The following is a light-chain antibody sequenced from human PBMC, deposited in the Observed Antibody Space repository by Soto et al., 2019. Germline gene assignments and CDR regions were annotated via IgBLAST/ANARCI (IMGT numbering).Light chain of an antibody. Sequence: QSVLTQPPSASGSPGQSVTISCTGISSDVGDYNYVSWYQHHPGKAPKLMIYEVSKRPSGVPARFSGSRSGNTASLTVSGLQAEDEADYYCSSYAGSNNLFGGGTKVTVL. CDR1: SSDVGDYNY. J-gene: IGLJ2*01. V-gene: IGLV2-8*01. CDR2: EVS. CDR3: SSYAGSNNL.